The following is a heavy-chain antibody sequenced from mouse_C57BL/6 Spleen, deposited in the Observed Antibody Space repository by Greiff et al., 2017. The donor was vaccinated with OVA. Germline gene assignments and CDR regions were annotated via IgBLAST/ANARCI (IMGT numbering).Heavy chain of an antibody. CDR3: ASWDNYFDY. V-gene: IGHV5-17*01. D-gene: IGHD3-3*01. J-gene: IGHJ2*01. CDR1: GFTFSDYG. CDR2: ISSGSSTI. Sequence: DVKLVESGGGLVKPGGSLKLSCAASGFTFSDYGMHWVRQAPEKGLEWVAYISSGSSTIYYADTVKGRFTISRDNAKNTLFLQMTSLRSEDTAMYYCASWDNYFDYWGQGTTLTVSS.